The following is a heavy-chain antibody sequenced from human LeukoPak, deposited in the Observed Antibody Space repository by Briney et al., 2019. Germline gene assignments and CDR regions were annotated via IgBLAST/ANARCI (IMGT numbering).Heavy chain of an antibody. CDR2: VYSGGSR. D-gene: IGHD3-9*01. Sequence: GGSLRLSCAASGLTVSTNYMNWVRQAPGKGLEWVSVVYSGGSRYYSDSVKGRFTISRDSSKNTLYLQMNSLRAEDTAVYYCARAIPTYYDILTGYRPDAFDIWGQGTMVTVSS. CDR3: ARAIPTYYDILTGYRPDAFDI. V-gene: IGHV3-53*01. CDR1: GLTVSTNY. J-gene: IGHJ3*02.